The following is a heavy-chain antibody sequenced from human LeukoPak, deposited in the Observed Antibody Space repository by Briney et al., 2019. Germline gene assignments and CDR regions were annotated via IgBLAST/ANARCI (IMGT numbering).Heavy chain of an antibody. Sequence: GRSLRLSCAASGFTFSTHAIHWVRQAPGKGLEWVALMSYDGNNKYYADSVKGRFTISRDNSKNTLYLQMNSLITEDTAVYYCARDGDTAIRGVNFDSWGQGTLVTVSS. CDR3: ARDGDTAIRGVNFDS. J-gene: IGHJ4*02. CDR2: MSYDGNNK. CDR1: GFTFSTHA. V-gene: IGHV3-30-3*01. D-gene: IGHD3-10*01.